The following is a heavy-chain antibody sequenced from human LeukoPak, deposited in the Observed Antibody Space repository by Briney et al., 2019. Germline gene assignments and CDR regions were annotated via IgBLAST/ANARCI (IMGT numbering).Heavy chain of an antibody. CDR1: GFTFSSYS. Sequence: PGGSLRLSCAASGFTFSSYSMNWVRQAPGKGLEWVAVISYDGSNKYYADSVKGRFTISRDNSKNTLYLQMNSLRAEDTAVYYCAKTQSNDYWGQGTLVTVSS. CDR2: ISYDGSNK. J-gene: IGHJ4*02. V-gene: IGHV3-30*18. CDR3: AKTQSNDY.